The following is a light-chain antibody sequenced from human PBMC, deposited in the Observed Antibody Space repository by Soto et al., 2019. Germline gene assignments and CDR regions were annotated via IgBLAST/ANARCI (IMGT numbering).Light chain of an antibody. CDR2: DAS. CDR3: QQYQSYFLT. V-gene: IGKV1-5*01. J-gene: IGKJ3*01. CDR1: QSISRS. Sequence: DIQMTQSPSTLSASVGDRVTITCRASQSISRSLAWYQQKSGKAPKLLIYDASSLESGVPSRFSCSGFGTEFTLTISGLQPDDFATDYCQQYQSYFLTFGPGTTVDMK.